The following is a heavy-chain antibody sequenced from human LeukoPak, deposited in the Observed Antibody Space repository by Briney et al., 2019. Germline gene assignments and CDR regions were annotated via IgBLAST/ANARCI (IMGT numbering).Heavy chain of an antibody. CDR3: ARSRHSSSWYDY. Sequence: SQTLSLTCTVSGGSISSGGYYWSWIRQPPGKGLEWIGYIYYSGSTNYNPSLKSRVTISVDTSKNQFSLKLSSVTAADTAVYYCARSRHSSSWYDYWGQGTLVTVSS. D-gene: IGHD6-13*01. J-gene: IGHJ4*02. V-gene: IGHV4-61*08. CDR2: IYYSGST. CDR1: GGSISSGGYY.